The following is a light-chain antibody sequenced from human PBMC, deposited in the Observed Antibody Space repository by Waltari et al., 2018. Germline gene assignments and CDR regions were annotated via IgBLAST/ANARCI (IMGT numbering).Light chain of an antibody. J-gene: IGKJ1*01. Sequence: QLTQSPYSVSASVGHRVTITCRASQAITNELGLYQQKTGQAPKLLIHTASSSQSGVPSRFSATGSGTDFTLTISSLHPEDFATYYCLQDYNYPRTFGQGTKVDIK. CDR1: QAITNE. CDR3: LQDYNYPRT. V-gene: IGKV1-6*01. CDR2: TAS.